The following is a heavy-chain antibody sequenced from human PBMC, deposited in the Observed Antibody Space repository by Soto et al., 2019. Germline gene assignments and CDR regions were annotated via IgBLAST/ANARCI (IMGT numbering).Heavy chain of an antibody. J-gene: IGHJ4*02. CDR3: ARGFVEMATISHFFFDY. CDR1: GGSISSGGYY. Sequence: PSEALSLTCTVSGGSISSGGYYRSWIRQHPGKGLEWIGYIYYSGSTYYNPSLKSRVTISVDTSKNQFSLKLSSVTAADTAVYYCARGFVEMATISHFFFDYRGQRTPVTVSS. CDR2: IYYSGST. V-gene: IGHV4-31*03. D-gene: IGHD3-3*02.